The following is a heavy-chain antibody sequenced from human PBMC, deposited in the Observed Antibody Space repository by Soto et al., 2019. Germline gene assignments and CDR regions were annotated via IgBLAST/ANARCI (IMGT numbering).Heavy chain of an antibody. Sequence: GGALRLYWGASEVTFSSYAMGWVREGPVKGLEWVSAISGSGGSTYYADSVKGRFTISRDNSKNTLYLQMNSLRAEDTAVYYCAKAPSMDDYYYYGMDVWGQGTTVTVS. J-gene: IGHJ6*02. V-gene: IGHV3-23*01. CDR2: ISGSGGST. D-gene: IGHD3-10*01. CDR1: EVTFSSYA. CDR3: AKAPSMDDYYYYGMDV.